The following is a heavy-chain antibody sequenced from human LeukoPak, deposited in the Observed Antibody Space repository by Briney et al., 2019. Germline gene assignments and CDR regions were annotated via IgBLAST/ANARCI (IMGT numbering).Heavy chain of an antibody. Sequence: PGGSLRLSCAASGFTFSSYSINWVRQAPGKGLEWVSSISSSSSYIYYADSVKGRFTISRDNAKNSLYLKMNSLRAEDTAVSYCARSVLGYCRSASCHNWFDPWAQGTLVTVSS. V-gene: IGHV3-21*01. CDR2: ISSSSSYI. CDR1: GFTFSSYS. D-gene: IGHD2-2*01. J-gene: IGHJ5*02. CDR3: ARSVLGYCRSASCHNWFDP.